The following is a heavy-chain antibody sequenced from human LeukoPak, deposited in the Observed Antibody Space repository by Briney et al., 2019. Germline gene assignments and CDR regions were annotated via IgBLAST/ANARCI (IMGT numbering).Heavy chain of an antibody. CDR3: ARAVYYYDSSGYYRFYFDY. Sequence: GGSLRLSCAASGFTFNTYAMTWVRQAPGKGLEWVSAIGGSGGDTYYADSVKGRFTISRDNSKNTLYLQMNSLRAEDTAVYYCARAVYYYDSSGYYRFYFDYWGQGTLVAVSS. D-gene: IGHD3-22*01. CDR1: GFTFNTYA. CDR2: IGGSGGDT. V-gene: IGHV3-23*01. J-gene: IGHJ4*02.